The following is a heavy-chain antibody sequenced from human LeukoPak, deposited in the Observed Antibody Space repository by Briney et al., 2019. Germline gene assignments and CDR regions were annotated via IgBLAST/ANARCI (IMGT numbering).Heavy chain of an antibody. J-gene: IGHJ6*02. Sequence: GGSLRLSCAASGFTFSNYGMHWVRQAPGKGLEWVAIIWYDGSNKYYADSVKGRFIISRDNSKNTPYLQMHSLRAEDTAVYYCAREEGPPRPYCGSTSCYYGMDVWGQGTTVTVSS. CDR3: AREEGPPRPYCGSTSCYYGMDV. D-gene: IGHD2-2*01. CDR2: IWYDGSNK. V-gene: IGHV3-33*01. CDR1: GFTFSNYG.